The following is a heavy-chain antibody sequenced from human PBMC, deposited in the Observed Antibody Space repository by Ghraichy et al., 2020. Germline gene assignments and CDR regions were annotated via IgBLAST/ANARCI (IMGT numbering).Heavy chain of an antibody. D-gene: IGHD3-3*01. J-gene: IGHJ6*02. CDR3: ARGPWDYDFWSGSHYYYGMDV. CDR2: INHSGST. Sequence: SETLSLTCAVYGGSFSGYYWSWIRQPPGKGLEWIGEINHSGSTNYNPSLKSRVTISVDTSKNQFSLKLSSVTAADTAVYYCARGPWDYDFWSGSHYYYGMDVWGQGTTVTVSS. CDR1: GGSFSGYY. V-gene: IGHV4-34*01.